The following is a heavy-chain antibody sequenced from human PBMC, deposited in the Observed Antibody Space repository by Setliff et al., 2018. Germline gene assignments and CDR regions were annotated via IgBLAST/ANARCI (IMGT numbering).Heavy chain of an antibody. CDR3: GRQGIAAPYSYYYLDV. CDR1: GFIFDDYG. J-gene: IGHJ6*03. D-gene: IGHD6-13*01. V-gene: IGHV3-20*04. CDR2: INWNGRST. Sequence: GESLRLSCAASGFIFDDYGMSWVRQAPGKGLEWVSGINWNGRSTGYADSVKGRFTISRDNAKNSLYLQMNSLRAEDTALYYCGRQGIAAPYSYYYLDVWAKGTTVTVSS.